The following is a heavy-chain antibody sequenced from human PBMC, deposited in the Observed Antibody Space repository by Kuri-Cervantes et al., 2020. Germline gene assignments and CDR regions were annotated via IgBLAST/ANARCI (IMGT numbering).Heavy chain of an antibody. CDR1: GFTFSSYA. Sequence: GESLKISCAASGFTFSSYAMHWVRQAPGKGLEWVAIISYDGSNKFHADSVKGRFTISRDNSKNTLYLQMNSLRAEDTAVYYCARDFGAVAGTGTYYYYYGMDVWGQGTTVTVSS. CDR2: ISYDGSNK. V-gene: IGHV3-30-3*01. J-gene: IGHJ6*02. CDR3: ARDFGAVAGTGTYYYYYGMDV. D-gene: IGHD6-19*01.